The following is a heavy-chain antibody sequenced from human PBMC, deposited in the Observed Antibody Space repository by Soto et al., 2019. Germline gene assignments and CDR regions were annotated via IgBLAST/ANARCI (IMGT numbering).Heavy chain of an antibody. V-gene: IGHV1-69*02. CDR1: GGTFSSYT. Sequence: ASVKVSCKASGGTFSSYTISWVRQAPGQGLEWMGRIIPILGIANYAQKFQGRVTITADKSTSTAYMELSSLRSEDTAVYYCASLPHSSSWPRALDYWGQGTLVTVSS. CDR2: IIPILGIA. D-gene: IGHD6-13*01. CDR3: ASLPHSSSWPRALDY. J-gene: IGHJ4*02.